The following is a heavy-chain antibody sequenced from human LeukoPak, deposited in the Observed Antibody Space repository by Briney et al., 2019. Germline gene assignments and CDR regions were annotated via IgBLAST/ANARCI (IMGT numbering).Heavy chain of an antibody. CDR2: VSWNSGSI. CDR3: ARDRRVSPGGICY. J-gene: IGHJ4*02. V-gene: IGHV3-9*01. D-gene: IGHD2-21*01. CDR1: GFTFDDYA. Sequence: GGSLRLSCAASGFTFDDYAMHWVRQAPGKGLEWVSGVSWNSGSIGYADSVKGRFTISRDNAKNSLYLQMNSLRAEDTAVYYCARDRRVSPGGICYWGQGTLVTVSS.